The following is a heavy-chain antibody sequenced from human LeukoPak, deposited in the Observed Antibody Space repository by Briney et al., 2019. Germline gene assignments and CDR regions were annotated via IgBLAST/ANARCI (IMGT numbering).Heavy chain of an antibody. J-gene: IGHJ5*02. V-gene: IGHV4-31*11. CDR3: AREAAQNWFDP. CDR2: IYYSGST. D-gene: IGHD6-13*01. CDR1: GGFFGGYY. Sequence: NSSETLSLTCAVQGGFFGGYYWTWIRQPPGKGLEWIGYIYYSGSTYYNPSLKSRVTISVDTSKNQFSLKLSSVTAADTAVYYCAREAAQNWFDPWGQGTLVTVSS.